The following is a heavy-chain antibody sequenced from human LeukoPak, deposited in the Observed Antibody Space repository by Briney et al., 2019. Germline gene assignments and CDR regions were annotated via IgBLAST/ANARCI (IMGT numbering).Heavy chain of an antibody. CDR3: ARNSTSGFFDY. CDR2: IYNSAST. J-gene: IGHJ4*02. Sequence: SETLSLTCVVSGYSITNGDYWGWIRQSPGKGLEWIGSIYNSASTHYNPSLKSRVTILVDTSKNEVSLKMTSVTAADTAMYHCARNSTSGFFDYWGQGTLATVSS. V-gene: IGHV4-38-2*01. CDR1: GYSITNGDY. D-gene: IGHD2/OR15-2a*01.